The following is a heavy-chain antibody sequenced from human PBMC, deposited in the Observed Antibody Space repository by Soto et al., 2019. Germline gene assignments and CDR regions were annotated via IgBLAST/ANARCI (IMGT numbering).Heavy chain of an antibody. CDR3: AADPDYGDYEGWFDP. J-gene: IGHJ5*02. V-gene: IGHV1-58*01. Sequence: VKVSCKASGFTFTSSAVQWVRQARGQRLEWIGWIVVGSGNTNYAQKFQERVTITRDMSTSTAYMELSSLRSEDTAVYYCAADPDYGDYEGWFDPWGQGTLVTVSS. CDR1: GFTFTSSA. CDR2: IVVGSGNT. D-gene: IGHD4-17*01.